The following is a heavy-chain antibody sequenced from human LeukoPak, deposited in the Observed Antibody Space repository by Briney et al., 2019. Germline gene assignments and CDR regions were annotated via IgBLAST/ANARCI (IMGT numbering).Heavy chain of an antibody. Sequence: GGTLRLSCAASGFTFSNFGMSWVRQAPGKGLEWVANIKQDGSEKYYVDSVKGRFTISRDNAKNSLYLQMNSLRAEDTAVYYCARGGGSYYITYYYYYMDVWGKGTTVTVSS. V-gene: IGHV3-7*01. CDR2: IKQDGSEK. CDR3: ARGGGSYYITYYYYYMDV. D-gene: IGHD1-26*01. J-gene: IGHJ6*03. CDR1: GFTFSNFG.